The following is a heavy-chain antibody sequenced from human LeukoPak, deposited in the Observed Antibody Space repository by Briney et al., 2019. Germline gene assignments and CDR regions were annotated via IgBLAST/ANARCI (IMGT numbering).Heavy chain of an antibody. CDR2: INCNGNNT. J-gene: IGHJ6*04. D-gene: IGHD2-2*01. V-gene: IGHV3-20*04. CDR3: ARGGDCSRATCHVGDLFHSQYMDV. CDR1: GFPIDDFG. Sequence: AGSLRLSCAASGFPIDDFGMTWVRQAPGKGLEWVASINCNGNNTVCTYSVKGPFHISRDNDEYSLYLQLNDLRADDTAFYFCARGGDCSRATCHVGDLFHSQYMDVGGTGTTVTVSS.